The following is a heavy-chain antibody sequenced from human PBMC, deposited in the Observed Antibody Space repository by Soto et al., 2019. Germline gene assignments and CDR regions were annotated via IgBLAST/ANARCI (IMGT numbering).Heavy chain of an antibody. Sequence: ASVKVSCKASGYTFSSYGISWVRQAPGQGLEWMGWISVDTGNTNYAQKFQGRVTTTTDTSTSTAYMELRSLRSDDTAVYYCAATLRYFDWLGDPFDYWGKGTLVTVSS. CDR2: ISVDTGNT. CDR1: GYTFSSYG. CDR3: AATLRYFDWLGDPFDY. D-gene: IGHD3-9*01. J-gene: IGHJ4*02. V-gene: IGHV1-18*01.